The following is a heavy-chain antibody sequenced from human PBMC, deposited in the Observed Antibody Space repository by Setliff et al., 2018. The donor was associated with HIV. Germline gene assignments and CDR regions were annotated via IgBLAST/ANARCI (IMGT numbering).Heavy chain of an antibody. V-gene: IGHV1-69*13. J-gene: IGHJ2*01. CDR3: ARDDHYYDSGSYYSDWYFDL. CDR1: GGTFSSYA. CDR2: IIPIFGST. Sequence: GASVKVSCKASGGTFSSYAISWVRQAPGQGLEWMGGIIPIFGSTKYAQKFQGRVTITADESTSTADMELSSLRSEDTAVYYCARDDHYYDSGSYYSDWYFDLWGRGTLVTVSS. D-gene: IGHD3-10*01.